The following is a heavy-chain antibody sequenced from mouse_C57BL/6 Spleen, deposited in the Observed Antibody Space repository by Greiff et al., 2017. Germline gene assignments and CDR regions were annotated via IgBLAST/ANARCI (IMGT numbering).Heavy chain of an antibody. CDR1: GYTFTSSW. CDR2: INPSSGYT. Sequence: QVHVKQSGAELAKPGASVKLSCKASGYTFTSSWMHWVKQRPGQGLEWIGYINPSSGYTKYNQKFKDKATLTADKSSSTAYMQLSSLTYEDSAVYYCARDTVVAPYYAMDYWGQGTSVTVSS. CDR3: ARDTVVAPYYAMDY. V-gene: IGHV1-7*01. D-gene: IGHD1-1*01. J-gene: IGHJ4*01.